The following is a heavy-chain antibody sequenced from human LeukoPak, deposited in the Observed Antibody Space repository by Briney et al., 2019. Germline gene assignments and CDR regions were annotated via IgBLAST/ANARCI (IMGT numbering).Heavy chain of an antibody. J-gene: IGHJ5*02. CDR3: ARDRGPTVTTPDNWFDP. Sequence: GASVKVSCKASGYTFTSYYMHWVGQAPGQGLEWMGIINPSGGSTSYAQKFQGRVTMTRDMSTSTVYMELSSLRSEDTAVYYCARDRGPTVTTPDNWFDPWGQGTLVTVSS. CDR1: GYTFTSYY. V-gene: IGHV1-46*01. CDR2: INPSGGST. D-gene: IGHD4-11*01.